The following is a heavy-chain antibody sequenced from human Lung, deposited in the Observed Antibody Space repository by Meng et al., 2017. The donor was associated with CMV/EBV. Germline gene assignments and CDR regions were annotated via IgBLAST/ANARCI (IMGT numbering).Heavy chain of an antibody. D-gene: IGHD6-19*01. CDR2: ISSSYAV. Sequence: GGSLRLXCAASGFRFSDYYMTWIRQAPGKGLEWVSYISSSYAVDYADSLKGRFTISRDNAKNSLYLQMNSLRAEDTAVYYCARVLLDVRGWYYQGMDVWGQGTXVTVSS. V-gene: IGHV3-69-1*01. J-gene: IGHJ6*02. CDR3: ARVLLDVRGWYYQGMDV. CDR1: GFRFSDYY.